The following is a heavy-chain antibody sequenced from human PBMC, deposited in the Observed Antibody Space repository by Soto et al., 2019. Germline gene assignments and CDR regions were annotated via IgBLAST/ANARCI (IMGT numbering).Heavy chain of an antibody. V-gene: IGHV1-2*02. J-gene: IGHJ5*02. CDR2: INPNSGGS. CDR1: AYTFTDYY. D-gene: IGHD1-1*01. CDR3: ARALPEIRMMEGGSFDP. Sequence: GASVKVFCKASAYTFTDYYIHWVRQAPGQGLEWMGWINPNSGGSYFAQKFLGRVAMTRDTSITTAYMELSRLRSDDTAVYYCARALPEIRMMEGGSFDPWGQGTVVTVSS.